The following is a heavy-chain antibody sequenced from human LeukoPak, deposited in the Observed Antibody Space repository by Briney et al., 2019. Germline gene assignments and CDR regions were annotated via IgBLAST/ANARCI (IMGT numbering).Heavy chain of an antibody. Sequence: SETLSLTCTVSGGSISSYYWNWIRQSAGRGLEWVGRFYTGGSTNYNPSLKSRVTMSVDTSKNQFSLKLTSVIAADTAVYYCARDALDSSGWFYHGMDVWGQGTTVTVSS. CDR1: GGSISSYY. D-gene: IGHD6-19*01. CDR2: FYTGGST. J-gene: IGHJ6*02. CDR3: ARDALDSSGWFYHGMDV. V-gene: IGHV4-4*07.